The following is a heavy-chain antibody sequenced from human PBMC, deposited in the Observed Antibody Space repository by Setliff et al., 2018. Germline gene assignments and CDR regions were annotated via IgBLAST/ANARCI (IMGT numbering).Heavy chain of an antibody. CDR2: ISGSSSDI. D-gene: IGHD3-22*01. V-gene: IGHV3-21*01. J-gene: IGHJ5*02. CDR3: ARGARLYETDHHYYGWLDP. CDR1: GFIFKNYI. Sequence: GGSLRLSCAASGFIFKNYIMTWVRQAPGKGLEWVASISGSSSDIYYADSVKGRFSISRDNAKNSLYLQMNNLRAEDTAVYHCARGARLYETDHHYYGWLDPWGQGTLVTVSS.